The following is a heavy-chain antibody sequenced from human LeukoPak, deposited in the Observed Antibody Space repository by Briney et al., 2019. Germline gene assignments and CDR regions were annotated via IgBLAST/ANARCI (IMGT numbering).Heavy chain of an antibody. D-gene: IGHD3-3*01. V-gene: IGHV1-69*01. Sequence: SVKVCCKASGGTFSSYAISWVRQAPGQGLEWMGGIIPIFGTANYAQKFQGRVTITADESTSTAYMELSSLRSEDTAVYYCANARWDYDFWSGYYKGNWFDPWGQGTLVTVSS. J-gene: IGHJ5*02. CDR1: GGTFSSYA. CDR2: IIPIFGTA. CDR3: ANARWDYDFWSGYYKGNWFDP.